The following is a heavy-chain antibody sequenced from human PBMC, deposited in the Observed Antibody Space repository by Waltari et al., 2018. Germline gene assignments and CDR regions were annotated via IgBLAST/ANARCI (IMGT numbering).Heavy chain of an antibody. J-gene: IGHJ1*01. V-gene: IGHV4-59*01. CDR1: GGSITSDY. D-gene: IGHD6-19*01. Sequence: QVQLMESGPGLVRPSETLSLTCNVSGGSITSDYWSWVRQPPGKGLEWVGYIYHSGTPNDNPALRSRVSISVDTSKTQFSLKLNYVTAADTAVYYCARGHSTGWYLSHWGRGALVTVSS. CDR3: ARGHSTGWYLSH. CDR2: IYHSGTP.